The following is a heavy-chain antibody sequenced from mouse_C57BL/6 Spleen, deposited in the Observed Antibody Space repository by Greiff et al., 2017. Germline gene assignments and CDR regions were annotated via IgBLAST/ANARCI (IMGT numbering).Heavy chain of an antibody. V-gene: IGHV1-39*01. CDR3: ARKGLGSCFAY. CDR2: INPNYGTN. D-gene: IGHD4-1*01. Sequence: VQLQQSGPELVKPGASVKISCKASGYSFTNYNMNWVKQTNGKSLEWIGVINPNYGTNSYNQKFKGKATLTEDQSSSTAYMQLNRLTSEDSAVYSCARKGLGSCFAYWGQGTLVTVSA. CDR1: GYSFTNYN. J-gene: IGHJ3*01.